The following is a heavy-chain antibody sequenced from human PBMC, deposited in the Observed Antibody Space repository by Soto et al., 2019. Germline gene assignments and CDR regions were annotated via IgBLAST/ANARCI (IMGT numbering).Heavy chain of an antibody. CDR1: GYSFASYW. Sequence: VESLKISCEVSGYSFASYWINWVRQMPGKGLEWMGIIYPGDSYTRYSPSFQGQVTISADKSIDTAYLQWRSLKASDTAVYYCARHHGSPGSYFGLDVWGQGTTVTVSS. D-gene: IGHD6-13*01. V-gene: IGHV5-51*01. CDR3: ARHHGSPGSYFGLDV. CDR2: IYPGDSYT. J-gene: IGHJ6*02.